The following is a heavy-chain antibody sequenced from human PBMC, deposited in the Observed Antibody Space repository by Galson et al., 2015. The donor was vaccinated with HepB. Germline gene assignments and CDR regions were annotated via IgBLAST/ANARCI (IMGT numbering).Heavy chain of an antibody. J-gene: IGHJ4*02. D-gene: IGHD6-19*01. Sequence: SLRLSCAASGFTFSSYAMSWVRQAPGKGLEWVSSISSSSSYIYYADSVKGRFTISRDNAKNSLYLQMNSLRAEDTAVYYCASRLIAVAGTGDYWGPGTLVTVSS. V-gene: IGHV3-21*01. CDR2: ISSSSSYI. CDR1: GFTFSSYA. CDR3: ASRLIAVAGTGDY.